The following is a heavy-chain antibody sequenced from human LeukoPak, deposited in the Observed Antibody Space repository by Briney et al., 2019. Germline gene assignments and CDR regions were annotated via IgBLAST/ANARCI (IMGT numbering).Heavy chain of an antibody. CDR2: IYYSGST. D-gene: IGHD4-17*01. J-gene: IGHJ4*02. CDR3: ARQLTTPLNYFDY. CDR1: GHSINNYY. V-gene: IGHV4-59*08. Sequence: SETLSLTCTVSGHSINNYYWSWIRQPPGKGLEWIGCIYYSGSTNYNPSLKSRVTMSVDTSKNHFSLKLSSVTAADTAVYYCARQLTTPLNYFDYWGQGTLVTVSS.